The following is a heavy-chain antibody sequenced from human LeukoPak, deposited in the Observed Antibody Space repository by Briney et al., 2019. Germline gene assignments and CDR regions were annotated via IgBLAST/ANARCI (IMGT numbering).Heavy chain of an antibody. V-gene: IGHV4-39*07. CDR2: IYYSGTT. J-gene: IGHJ6*02. D-gene: IGHD6-13*01. CDR1: GGSISSSSYY. Sequence: SETLSLTCTVSGGSISSSSYYWGWIRQPPGKGLEWIGSIYYSGTTYYNPSLKSRVTISVDTSKNQFSLKLSSVTAADTAVYYCARGRITAAGYYYYYGMDVWGQGTTITVSS. CDR3: ARGRITAAGYYYYYGMDV.